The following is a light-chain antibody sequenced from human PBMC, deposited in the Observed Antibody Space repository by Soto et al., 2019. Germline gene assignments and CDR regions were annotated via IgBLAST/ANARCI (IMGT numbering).Light chain of an antibody. CDR1: HSISSW. CDR3: QQYNSYPWT. Sequence: DIQMTQSPSTLSASVGDRVTITCRASHSISSWLAWYQQKPGKAPKLLIYKASSLESGVPSRFSGSVSGTEITLTISSLQPDDFATYYCQQYNSYPWTFGQGTKVEIK. CDR2: KAS. J-gene: IGKJ1*01. V-gene: IGKV1-5*03.